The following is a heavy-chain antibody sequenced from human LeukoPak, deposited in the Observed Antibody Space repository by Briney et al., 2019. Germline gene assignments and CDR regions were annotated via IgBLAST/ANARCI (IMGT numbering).Heavy chain of an antibody. Sequence: PGGSLRLSCAASGFTFSSYSINWVRQAPGKGLEWVSSISSGGTFMYYADSVKGRFTTSRDNAKKSVFLQMNSLRAEDSAVYYCAREPTGDYWGQGMLVTVSS. CDR1: GFTFSSYS. J-gene: IGHJ4*02. CDR2: ISSGGTFM. D-gene: IGHD1-1*01. V-gene: IGHV3-21*01. CDR3: AREPTGDY.